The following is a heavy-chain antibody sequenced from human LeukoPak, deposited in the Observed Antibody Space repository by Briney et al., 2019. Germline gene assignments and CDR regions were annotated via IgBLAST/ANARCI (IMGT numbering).Heavy chain of an antibody. CDR1: GGSIYITNY. CDR3: TREDRPFCPFAY. CDR2: ISHDGTT. D-gene: IGHD3-22*01. Sequence: PPGTLSLTCGVSGGSIYITNYWSWVRQAPGKGLEWIGEISHDGTTNYNPSLRSRVAMSLDRANNQFSLSLTSVTAADTAVYYCTREDRPFCPFAYWGQGVLVTVSS. V-gene: IGHV4-4*03. J-gene: IGHJ4*02.